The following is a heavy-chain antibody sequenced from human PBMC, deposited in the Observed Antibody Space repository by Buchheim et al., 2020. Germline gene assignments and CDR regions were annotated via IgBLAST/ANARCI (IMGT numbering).Heavy chain of an antibody. D-gene: IGHD2-21*01. CDR2: INPSGGST. Sequence: QVQLVQSGAEVKKPGASVMVSCKASGYIFTTSYIHWVRQAPGQGFEWMGTINPSGGSTSYAQKFQGSVTMTRDTSTSTVYMELSSLRSDDTAVYYCARRVLCSGAICYGMDVWGLGTT. V-gene: IGHV1-46*01. CDR1: GYIFTTSY. J-gene: IGHJ6*02. CDR3: ARRVLCSGAICYGMDV.